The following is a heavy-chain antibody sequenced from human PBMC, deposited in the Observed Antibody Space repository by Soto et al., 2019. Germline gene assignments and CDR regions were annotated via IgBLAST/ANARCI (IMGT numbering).Heavy chain of an antibody. Sequence: GGSLRLSCAASGFTFSSYRMNWVRQAPGKGLEWVSSISSSSSYIYYADSVKGRFTISRDNSKNSLYLQMNSLRTEDTALYYCASGIAVAGTYYYYGMDVWGQGTTVT. D-gene: IGHD6-19*01. CDR2: ISSSSSYI. J-gene: IGHJ6*02. V-gene: IGHV3-21*04. CDR3: ASGIAVAGTYYYYGMDV. CDR1: GFTFSSYR.